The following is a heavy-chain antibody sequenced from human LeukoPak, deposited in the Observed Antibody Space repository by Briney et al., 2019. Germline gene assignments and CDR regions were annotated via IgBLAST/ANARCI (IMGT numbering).Heavy chain of an antibody. CDR3: AGHHPRNTVDF. J-gene: IGHJ4*02. CDR1: GGSMSSYY. V-gene: IGHV4-59*08. CDR2: ISDIGSI. D-gene: IGHD2-8*02. Sequence: SETLSLTCTVSGGSMSSYYWSWTRQPPGKGLEWIAYISDIGSINYNPSLKSRVTISLDTSKNQFSLKLSSVTAADTAVYYCAGHHPRNTVDFWGQGTLVTVSS.